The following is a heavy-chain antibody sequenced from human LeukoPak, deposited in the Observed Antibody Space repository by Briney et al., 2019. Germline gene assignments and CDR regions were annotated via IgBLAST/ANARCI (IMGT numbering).Heavy chain of an antibody. Sequence: AGGSLRLSCAASGFTFSSYGMHWLRQAPGKGLEWVAVISYDGSNQHKADSVRGRFTISRDNSKNTLYLQMNSLRAEDTAVYYCARDLHGRYSYGYRHWGQGTLVTVSS. D-gene: IGHD5-18*01. V-gene: IGHV3-30*19. CDR1: GFTFSSYG. CDR3: ARDLHGRYSYGYRH. CDR2: ISYDGSNQ. J-gene: IGHJ4*02.